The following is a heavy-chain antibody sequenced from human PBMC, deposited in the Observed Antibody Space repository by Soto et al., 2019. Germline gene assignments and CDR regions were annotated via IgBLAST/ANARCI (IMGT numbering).Heavy chain of an antibody. CDR1: GYTFTSYG. CDR3: ARGGMVVVVAANHFDY. CDR2: ISAYNGNT. Sequence: QVQLVQSGAEVKKPGASVKVSCKASGYTFTSYGISWVRQAPGQGLEWMGWISAYNGNTNYAQKLQGRVTMTTDTXTXTAYMEMRSLKSDDTAVYYCARGGMVVVVAANHFDYWGQGTLVTVSS. D-gene: IGHD2-15*01. V-gene: IGHV1-18*01. J-gene: IGHJ4*02.